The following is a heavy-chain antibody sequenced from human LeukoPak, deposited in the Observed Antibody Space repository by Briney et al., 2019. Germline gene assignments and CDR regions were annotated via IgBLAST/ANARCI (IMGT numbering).Heavy chain of an antibody. CDR3: AKDRLPWAWQWLVPIDY. Sequence: PGGSLRLSCAASGFTVSSNYMSWVRQAPGKGLEWVSVIYSGGSTYYADSVKGRFTISRDNSKNTLYLQMNSLRAEDTAVYYCAKDRLPWAWQWLVPIDYWGQGTLVTVSS. CDR2: IYSGGST. V-gene: IGHV3-53*01. J-gene: IGHJ4*02. CDR1: GFTVSSNY. D-gene: IGHD6-19*01.